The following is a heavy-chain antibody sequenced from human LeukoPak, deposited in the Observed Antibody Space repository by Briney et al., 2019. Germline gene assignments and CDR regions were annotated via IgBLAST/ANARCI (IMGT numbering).Heavy chain of an antibody. CDR1: GGTFSSYA. CDR3: ARAYYYGSGSYSPGSY. Sequence: EASVKVSCKASGGTFSSYAISWVRQAPGQGLEWMGIINPSDGSTSYAQKFQGRVTMTRDTSTSTAYMELSSLRSEDTAVYYCARAYYYGSGSYSPGSYWGQGTLVTVSS. J-gene: IGHJ4*02. CDR2: INPSDGST. V-gene: IGHV1-46*01. D-gene: IGHD3-10*01.